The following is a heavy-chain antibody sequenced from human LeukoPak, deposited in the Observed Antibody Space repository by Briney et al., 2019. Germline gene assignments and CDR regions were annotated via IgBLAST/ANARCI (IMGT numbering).Heavy chain of an antibody. CDR2: ISGGGDTT. D-gene: IGHD2-2*01. CDR3: AKERVRCSSSSCYPDAFDI. CDR1: GFTFNNYA. J-gene: IGHJ3*02. Sequence: GGSLRLSCAASGFTFNNYAMSWVRQAPGKGLYWVSGISGGGDTTYYADSVKGRLTIYRDSSTNTLCLQMNSLRVEDPAVYYCAKERVRCSSSSCYPDAFDIWGQGTMVTVSS. V-gene: IGHV3-23*01.